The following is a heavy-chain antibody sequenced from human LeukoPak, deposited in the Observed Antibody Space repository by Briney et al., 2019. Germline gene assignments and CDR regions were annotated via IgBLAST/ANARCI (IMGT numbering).Heavy chain of an antibody. J-gene: IGHJ4*02. CDR1: GYTFTDYS. Sequence: ASVKVSCKTSGYTFTDYSLHWMRQAPGQGLEWMGIINPGVGSTNYAQKFQGRVTMTTDTSTRTFYMELSSLIPEDTALYYCARGTSQYVGYWGQGTQVTVSS. V-gene: IGHV1-46*01. D-gene: IGHD2-8*01. CDR2: INPGVGST. CDR3: ARGTSQYVGY.